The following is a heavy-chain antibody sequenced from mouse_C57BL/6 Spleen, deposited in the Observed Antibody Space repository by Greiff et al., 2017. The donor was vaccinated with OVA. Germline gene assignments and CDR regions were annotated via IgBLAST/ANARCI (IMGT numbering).Heavy chain of an antibody. J-gene: IGHJ4*01. CDR2: LYPGDGDT. CDR3: AREGDLNAMDY. CDR1: GYAFSSSW. Sequence: QVQLQQSGPELVKPGASVKISCKASGYAFSSSWMNWVKQRPGKGLAWIGRLYPGDGDTNYNGKFKGKATLTADKSSSTAYMQLSSLTSEDSAVYVCAREGDLNAMDYWGQGTSVTVSS. V-gene: IGHV1-82*01.